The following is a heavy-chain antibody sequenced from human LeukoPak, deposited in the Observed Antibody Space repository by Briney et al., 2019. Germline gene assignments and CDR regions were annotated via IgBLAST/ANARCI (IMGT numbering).Heavy chain of an antibody. D-gene: IGHD4-17*01. CDR3: ARHGDYVPPYYYYGMDV. CDR2: INPSGGST. CDR1: GYTFTSYY. Sequence: ASVKVSCKASGYTFTSYYMHWVRQAPGQGLEWMGIINPSGGSTSYAQKFQGRVTMTRDTSTSTAYMELSSLRSEDTAVYYCARHGDYVPPYYYYGMDVWGQGTTVTVSS. V-gene: IGHV1-46*01. J-gene: IGHJ6*02.